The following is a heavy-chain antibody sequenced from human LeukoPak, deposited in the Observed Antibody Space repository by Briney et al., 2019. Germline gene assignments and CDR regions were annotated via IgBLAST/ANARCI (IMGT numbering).Heavy chain of an antibody. CDR3: ARDNVGGGYDWDYYYCYGMDV. J-gene: IGHJ6*02. D-gene: IGHD5-12*01. CDR1: GFTFSSYE. V-gene: IGHV3-48*03. CDR2: ISSSGSTI. Sequence: PGGSLRLSCAASGFTFSSYEMNWVRQAPGKGLEWVSYISSSGSTIYYADSVKGRFTISRDNAKNSLYLQMNSLRAEDTAVYYCARDNVGGGYDWDYYYCYGMDVWGQGTTVTVSS.